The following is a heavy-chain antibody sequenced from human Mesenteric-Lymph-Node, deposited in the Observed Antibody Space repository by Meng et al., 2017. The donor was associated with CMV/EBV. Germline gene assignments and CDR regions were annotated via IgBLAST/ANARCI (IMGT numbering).Heavy chain of an antibody. CDR1: GYSFPSNW. CDR3: TRRPGYCSDNRCHYYGMDV. Sequence: GESLKISCKASGYSFPSNWIGWVRQMPGKGLEWMGVIYPRDSKTTYSPSFEGQITISADMSVNTAYLQWSSLKASDTAVYYCTRRPGYCSDNRCHYYGMDVWGQGTTVTVSS. CDR2: IYPRDSKT. D-gene: IGHD2-15*01. V-gene: IGHV5-51*01. J-gene: IGHJ6*02.